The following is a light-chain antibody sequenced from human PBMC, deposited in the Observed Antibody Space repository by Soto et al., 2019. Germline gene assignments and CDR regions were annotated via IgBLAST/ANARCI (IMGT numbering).Light chain of an antibody. CDR3: QQSSSPPLT. CDR2: GAS. CDR1: QRISSY. J-gene: IGKJ4*01. Sequence: DIQMTQSPSSLSASVGDRVTITCRASQRISSYLNWYQQKPGKAPKPLIYGASRLQSGVPSGFSGSGSGTDFTLTISSLQPEDFATYYCQQSSSPPLTFGGGTKVEIK. V-gene: IGKV1-39*01.